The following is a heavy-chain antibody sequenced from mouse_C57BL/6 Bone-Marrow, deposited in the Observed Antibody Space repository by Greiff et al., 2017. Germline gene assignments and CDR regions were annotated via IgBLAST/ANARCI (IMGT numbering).Heavy chain of an antibody. CDR3: PRGKDYYDYLAWFAY. D-gene: IGHD2-4*01. V-gene: IGHV1-81*01. CDR1: GYTFTSYG. J-gene: IGHJ3*01. Sequence: QVQLQQSGAELARPGASVKLSCKASGYTFTSYGISWVKQRTGQGLEWIGEIYPRSGNTYYNEKFKGKATLTADKSSSTAYMELRSLTSEDSAVYFCPRGKDYYDYLAWFAYWGQGTLVTVSA. CDR2: IYPRSGNT.